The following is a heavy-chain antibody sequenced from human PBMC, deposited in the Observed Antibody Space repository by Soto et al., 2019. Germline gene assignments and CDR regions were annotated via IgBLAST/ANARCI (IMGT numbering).Heavy chain of an antibody. CDR1: GFTFSNAW. CDR3: TTDSDPHYDFWSGYYYYYGMDV. CDR2: IKSKTDGGTT. V-gene: IGHV3-15*01. J-gene: IGHJ6*02. Sequence: PGGSLRLSCAASGFTFSNAWMSWVRQAPGKGLEWVGRIKSKTDGGTTDYAAPVKGRFTISRDDSKNTLYLQMNSLKTEDTAVYYCTTDSDPHYDFWSGYYYYYGMDVWGQGTTVTVSS. D-gene: IGHD3-3*01.